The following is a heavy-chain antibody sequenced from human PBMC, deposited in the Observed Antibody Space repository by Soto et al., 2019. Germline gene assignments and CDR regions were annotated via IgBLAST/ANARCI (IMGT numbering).Heavy chain of an antibody. Sequence: QIQLVQSGAEVRKPGASVKVSCKASGYTFTSYGLTWVRQAPGQGLEWMGWISAHNGNTNYAQKLQGRVTMTTDTSTSTAYMELRSLRSDDTAVYYCASSREGGSGRYFDYWGQGTLVTVSS. D-gene: IGHD1-26*01. CDR3: ASSREGGSGRYFDY. CDR1: GYTFTSYG. CDR2: ISAHNGNT. V-gene: IGHV1-18*01. J-gene: IGHJ4*02.